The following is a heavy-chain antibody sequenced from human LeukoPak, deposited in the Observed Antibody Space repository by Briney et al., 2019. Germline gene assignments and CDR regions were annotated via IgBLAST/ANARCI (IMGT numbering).Heavy chain of an antibody. D-gene: IGHD3-22*01. V-gene: IGHV3-7*01. CDR3: ASETYYYDSSGYYTRPFDY. CDR1: GFTFSSNW. Sequence: GGSLRLSCATSGFTFSSNWMSWVRHVPGRGLDWVANIKPDGSAQYYAASVKGRFTVSRDNAKNSLYLQMNSLRAEDTAVYYCASETYYYDSSGYYTRPFDYWGQGTLVTVSS. J-gene: IGHJ4*02. CDR2: IKPDGSAQ.